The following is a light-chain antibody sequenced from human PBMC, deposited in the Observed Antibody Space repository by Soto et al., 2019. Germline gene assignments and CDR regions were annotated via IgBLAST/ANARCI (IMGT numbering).Light chain of an antibody. J-gene: IGKJ3*01. V-gene: IGKV3-20*01. CDR2: GAS. CDR1: QSINSRY. CDR3: QQFGSSPGFT. Sequence: EIVLTQSPGTLSLSPGERATLSCRASQSINSRYLAWYQQKPGQAPRLLIYGASSRATGIPDRFSGSGSGTDGTRTISRLEPEDLAVYCCQQFGSSPGFTFVPGTKVDIK.